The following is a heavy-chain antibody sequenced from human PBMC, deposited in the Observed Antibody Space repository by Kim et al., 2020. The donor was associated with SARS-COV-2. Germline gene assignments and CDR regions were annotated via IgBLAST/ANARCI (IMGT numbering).Heavy chain of an antibody. V-gene: IGHV3-23*01. CDR3: ARRPGKRPAGWFYP. CDR1: GFNFGIYA. Sequence: GGSLRLSCAASGFNFGIYAMSWVRQVPGKGLEWVSSMGGLDAARTYADSVKGRFTIFRDNSKNTLWLQMNSLRPDDTAVYYCARRPGKRPAGWFYPWGQGTLATFSS. CDR2: MGGLDAAR. J-gene: IGHJ5*02. D-gene: IGHD6-19*01.